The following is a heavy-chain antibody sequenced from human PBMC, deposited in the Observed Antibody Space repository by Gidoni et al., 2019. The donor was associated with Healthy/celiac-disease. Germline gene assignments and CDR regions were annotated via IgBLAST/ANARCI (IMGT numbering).Heavy chain of an antibody. CDR3: ARVATGRMGGDCLNY. D-gene: IGHD2-21*02. CDR1: GYTFTGYY. Sequence: QVQLVQSGAEVKKPGASVKVSCKASGYTFTGYYMHWVRQAPGQGLEWMGRINPNSGGTNYAQKFQGRVTMTRDTSISTAYMELSRLRSDDTAVYYCARVATGRMGGDCLNYWGQGTLVTVSS. CDR2: INPNSGGT. V-gene: IGHV1-2*06. J-gene: IGHJ4*02.